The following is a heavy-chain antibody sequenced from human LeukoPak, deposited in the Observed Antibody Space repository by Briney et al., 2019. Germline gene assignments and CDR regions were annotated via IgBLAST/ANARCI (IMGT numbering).Heavy chain of an antibody. J-gene: IGHJ5*02. CDR1: GYTFTGYY. CDR3: AREAEYCSGGSCYSGRGNWFDP. Sequence: ASVKVSCKASGYTFTGYYMHWVRQAPGQGLEWMGWINPNSGGTNYAQKFQGRVTMTRDTSISTAYMELSRLRSDDTAVYYCAREAEYCSGGSCYSGRGNWFDPWGQGTLVTVSS. CDR2: INPNSGGT. V-gene: IGHV1-2*02. D-gene: IGHD2-15*01.